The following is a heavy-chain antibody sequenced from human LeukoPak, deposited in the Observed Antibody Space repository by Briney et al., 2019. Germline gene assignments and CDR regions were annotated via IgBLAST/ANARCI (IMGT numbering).Heavy chain of an antibody. CDR1: GGSINSDGYS. V-gene: IGHV4-30-2*01. J-gene: IGHJ4*02. Sequence: SETLSLTCAVSGGSINSDGYSWGWIRQPPGKGLEWIGYIYHSGITYYNPSLKSRVTISVDRSENHFSLKLSSVTAADTAVYYCASLTVGGPVDYWGQGTLVTVSS. CDR2: IYHSGIT. CDR3: ASLTVGGPVDY. D-gene: IGHD4-23*01.